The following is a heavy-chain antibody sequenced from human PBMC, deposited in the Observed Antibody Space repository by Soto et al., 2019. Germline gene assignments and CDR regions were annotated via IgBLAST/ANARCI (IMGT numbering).Heavy chain of an antibody. V-gene: IGHV3-23*01. CDR1: GFTFSSYA. CDR2: FNGNGGLT. D-gene: IGHD2-15*01. CDR3: AKDNSLHWFDP. J-gene: IGHJ5*02. Sequence: VGSLRLSCATSGFTFSSYAMTWVRQAPGKGLEWVSTFNGNGGLTYYADSVKGRFTISRDNSKNTLYLQMDSLRAEDTAIYYCAKDNSLHWFDPWGQGTLVTVSS.